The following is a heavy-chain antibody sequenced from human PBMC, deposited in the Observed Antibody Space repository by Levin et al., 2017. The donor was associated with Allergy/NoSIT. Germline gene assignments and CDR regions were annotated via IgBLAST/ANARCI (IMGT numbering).Heavy chain of an antibody. CDR3: ATATGSGWYADY. CDR2: IYSGATT. V-gene: IGHV3-66*01. J-gene: IGHJ4*02. CDR1: GFTVSNNY. D-gene: IGHD6-19*01. Sequence: GESLKISCAASGFTVSNNYMSWVRQAPGKGLEWVSFIYSGATTYYIDSVRGRFTISRDTSKNTLFLQMNSLRAEDTAVYYCATATGSGWYADYWGQGTLVTVSS.